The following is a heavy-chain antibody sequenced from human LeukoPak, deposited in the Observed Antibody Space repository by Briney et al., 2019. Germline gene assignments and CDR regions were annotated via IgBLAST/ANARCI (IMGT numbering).Heavy chain of an antibody. CDR3: ARVGYSSSIDY. V-gene: IGHV4-4*07. J-gene: IGHJ4*02. D-gene: IGHD6-6*01. CDR1: GGSISNYY. CDR2: IYTSGSP. Sequence: SETLSLTCTVSGGSISNYYWSWIRQPAGKGLEWIGRIYTSGSPNYNPSLKSRVTISVDTSKNQFSLQLNSVTPEDTAVYYCARVGYSSSIDYWGQGTLVTVSS.